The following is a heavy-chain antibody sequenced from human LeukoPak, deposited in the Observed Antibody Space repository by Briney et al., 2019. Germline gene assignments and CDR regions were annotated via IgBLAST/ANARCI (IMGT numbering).Heavy chain of an antibody. J-gene: IGHJ4*02. V-gene: IGHV3-21*01. D-gene: IGHD3-9*01. Sequence: GGTLRLSCAASGFTFNTFNMNWVRQAPGKGLEGVSSCTSGSDYIYYADSVKGRFTTSRDNAKNSLSLQLNRLRVEDTAVYYCARGHYEVLAASYKWSPDYWGQGTLVTVSS. CDR1: GFTFNTFN. CDR3: ARGHYEVLAASYKWSPDY. CDR2: CTSGSDYI.